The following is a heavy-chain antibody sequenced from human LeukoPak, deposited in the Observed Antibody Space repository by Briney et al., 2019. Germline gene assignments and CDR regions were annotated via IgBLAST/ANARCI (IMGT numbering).Heavy chain of an antibody. CDR1: GYTFTGYY. D-gene: IGHD6-13*01. CDR3: ARGGGIAAPLDY. CDR2: INPNSGGT. J-gene: IGHJ4*02. V-gene: IGHV1-2*02. Sequence: ASVKVSCKASGYTFTGYYMHWVRQAPGQGLEWMGWINPNSGGTNYAQKFQGRVTMTRDTSISTAYMELRSLRSDDTAVYYCARGGGIAAPLDYWGQGTLVTVSS.